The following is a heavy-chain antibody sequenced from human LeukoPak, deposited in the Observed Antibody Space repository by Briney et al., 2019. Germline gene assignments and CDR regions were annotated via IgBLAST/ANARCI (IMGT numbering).Heavy chain of an antibody. CDR2: TSSSGGTT. CDR3: AKGRLAWTSVFDY. Sequence: GGSLRLSCAASGFTFNTYAMSWVRQAPGKGLEWISVTSSSGGTTYYADSVKGRFTTSRDTSKNTVYLQMNSLRAEDTAADYCAKGRLAWTSVFDYWGQGTLVTVSS. J-gene: IGHJ4*02. V-gene: IGHV3-23*01. D-gene: IGHD3/OR15-3a*01. CDR1: GFTFNTYA.